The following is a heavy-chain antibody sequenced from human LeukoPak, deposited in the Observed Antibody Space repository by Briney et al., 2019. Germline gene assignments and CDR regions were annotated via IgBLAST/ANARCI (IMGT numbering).Heavy chain of an antibody. CDR2: IISSGGST. CDR3: ARAQGDYYGMDV. V-gene: IGHV3-23*01. CDR1: GFTFSSYA. J-gene: IGHJ6*02. Sequence: GGSLRLSCAASGFTFSSYAISWGRQAPGKGLRWVSGIISSGGSTYYADAVKGRFTISRDNSKNTLYLQMNSLRAEDTAVYYCARAQGDYYGMDVWGQGTTVTVSS.